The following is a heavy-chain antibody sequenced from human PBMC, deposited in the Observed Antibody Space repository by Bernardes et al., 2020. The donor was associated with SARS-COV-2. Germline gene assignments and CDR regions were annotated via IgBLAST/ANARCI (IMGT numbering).Heavy chain of an antibody. CDR3: ARDPGIVVVVAAPGVDY. D-gene: IGHD2-15*01. CDR2: IYHSGST. CDR1: GYSISSGYY. V-gene: IGHV4-38-2*02. J-gene: IGHJ4*02. Sequence: SETLSLTCAVSGYSISSGYYWGWIRQPPGKGLEWIGSIYHSGSTYYNPSLKSRVTISVDTSKNQFSLKLSSVTAADTAVYYCARDPGIVVVVAAPGVDYWGQGTLVTVSS.